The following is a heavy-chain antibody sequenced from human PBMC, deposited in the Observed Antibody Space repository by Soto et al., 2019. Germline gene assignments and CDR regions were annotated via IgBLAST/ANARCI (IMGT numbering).Heavy chain of an antibody. CDR2: ISSSGSTI. J-gene: IGHJ6*03. CDR3: GRQASDFWSGKPQYYMDV. D-gene: IGHD3-3*01. Sequence: PGGSLRLSCAASGFTFSDYYMSWIRQAPGKGLEWVSYISSSGSTIYYADSVKGRFAISRDNAKNSLYLQMNSLRAEDTAVYYCGRQASDFWSGKPQYYMDVWGKGTTVIVSS. CDR1: GFTFSDYY. V-gene: IGHV3-11*01.